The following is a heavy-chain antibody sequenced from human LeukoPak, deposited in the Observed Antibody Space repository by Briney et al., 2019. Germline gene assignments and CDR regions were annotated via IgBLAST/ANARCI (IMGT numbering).Heavy chain of an antibody. V-gene: IGHV3-7*01. J-gene: IGHJ4*02. CDR1: GFTFENYW. CDR2: IKQDGSVE. CDR3: ARWAGDTDQ. D-gene: IGHD3-16*01. Sequence: GGSLRLSCAASGFTFENYWMSWVRQVPRKGPEWVANIKQDGSVEHYLDSVKGRFTISRDNAKNSLFLQMDSLIAEDTAVYYCARWAGDTDQWGQGTLVTVSS.